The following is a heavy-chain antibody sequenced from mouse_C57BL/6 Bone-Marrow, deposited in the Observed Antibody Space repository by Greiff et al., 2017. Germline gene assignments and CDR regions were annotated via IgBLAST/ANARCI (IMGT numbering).Heavy chain of an antibody. D-gene: IGHD2-4*01. CDR1: GYTFTDYN. Sequence: EVQLQQSGPELVKPGASVKMSCKASGYTFTDYNMHWVKQSHGKSLEWIGYINPNNGGTSYNQKFKGKATLTVNKSSSTAYMELRSLTSEDAAVYYCARRKAYDYDGEADYWGQGTTLTVSS. J-gene: IGHJ2*01. CDR3: ARRKAYDYDGEADY. V-gene: IGHV1-22*01. CDR2: INPNNGGT.